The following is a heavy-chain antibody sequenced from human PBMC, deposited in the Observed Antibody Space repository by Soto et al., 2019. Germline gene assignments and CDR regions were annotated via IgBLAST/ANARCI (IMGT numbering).Heavy chain of an antibody. Sequence: PGGSLRLSCAASGFTFSSYAMSWVRQAPGKGLEWVSAISGSGGSTYYADSVKGRFTISRDNSKNTLYLQMDSLRAEDTAVYYCAKDQEYDILTGYFYWGQGTLVTVSS. J-gene: IGHJ4*02. V-gene: IGHV3-23*01. D-gene: IGHD3-9*01. CDR2: ISGSGGST. CDR3: AKDQEYDILTGYFY. CDR1: GFTFSSYA.